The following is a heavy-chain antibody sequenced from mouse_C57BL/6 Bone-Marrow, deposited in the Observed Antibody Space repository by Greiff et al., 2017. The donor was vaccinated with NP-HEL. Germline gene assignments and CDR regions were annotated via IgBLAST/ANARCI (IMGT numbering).Heavy chain of an antibody. V-gene: IGHV1-55*01. J-gene: IGHJ3*01. D-gene: IGHD3-2*02. Sequence: QVQLQQSGAELVKPGASVKMSCKASGYTFTSYWITWVKQRPGQGLEWIGDIYPGSGSTNYNEKFKSKATLTVDTSSSTAYMQLSSLTSEDSAVYYCARTGSGLIWFAYWGQGTLVTVSA. CDR2: IYPGSGST. CDR1: GYTFTSYW. CDR3: ARTGSGLIWFAY.